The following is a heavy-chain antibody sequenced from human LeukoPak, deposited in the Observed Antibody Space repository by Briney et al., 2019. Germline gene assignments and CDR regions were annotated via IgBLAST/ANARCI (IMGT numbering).Heavy chain of an antibody. D-gene: IGHD2-2*01. CDR3: ARDCASTNCYYYGMDV. Sequence: SETLSLTCTVSGASISSYYWSWVRQSAGKGLEWIGRRFATGTTKYNPSLKSRVTMSVDTSKNQFSLRLSSVTAADTAVYYCARDCASTNCYYYGMDVWGQGTTVTVSS. V-gene: IGHV4-4*07. J-gene: IGHJ6*02. CDR2: RFATGTT. CDR1: GASISSYY.